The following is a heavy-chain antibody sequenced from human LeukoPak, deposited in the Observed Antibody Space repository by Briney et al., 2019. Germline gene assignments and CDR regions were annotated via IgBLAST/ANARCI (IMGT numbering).Heavy chain of an antibody. CDR3: ARVGSDYGDYRSHFDY. CDR2: IYYSGST. V-gene: IGHV4-31*03. J-gene: IGHJ4*02. D-gene: IGHD4-17*01. CDR1: GGSISSGGYY. Sequence: SQTLSLTCTVSGGSISSGGYYWSWIRQHPGKGLEWIGYIYYSGSTYYNPSLKSRVTISVDTSKNQFSLKLSSVTAADTAVYYCARVGSDYGDYRSHFDYWGQGTLVTVSS.